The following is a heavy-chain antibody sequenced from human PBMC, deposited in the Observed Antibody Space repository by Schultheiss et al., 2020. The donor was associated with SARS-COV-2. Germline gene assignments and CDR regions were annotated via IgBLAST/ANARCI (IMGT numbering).Heavy chain of an antibody. J-gene: IGHJ4*02. V-gene: IGHV3-53*01. CDR2: IYSGGST. CDR1: GFTVSTNY. D-gene: IGHD5-24*01. CDR3: ARVRAMATTYYFDY. Sequence: GGSLRLSCAASGFTVSTNYMTWVRQAPGKGLEWISVIYSGGSTYYADSVKGRFTMSRDNSKNTLHLQMNSLRAEDTAVYYCARVRAMATTYYFDYWGQGTLVTVSS.